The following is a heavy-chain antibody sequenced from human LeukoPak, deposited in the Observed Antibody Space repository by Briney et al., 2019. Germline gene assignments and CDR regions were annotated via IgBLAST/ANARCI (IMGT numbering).Heavy chain of an antibody. V-gene: IGHV3-30-3*01. Sequence: GGSLRLSCAASGFTFSSCAMHWVRQAPGKGLEWVAVISYDASNEYYADSVKGRFTISRDNSKSTLYLQMNSLRAEDTAVYYCAKDRDAGGYWGQGTLVTVSS. J-gene: IGHJ4*02. CDR2: ISYDASNE. CDR3: AKDRDAGGY. CDR1: GFTFSSCA.